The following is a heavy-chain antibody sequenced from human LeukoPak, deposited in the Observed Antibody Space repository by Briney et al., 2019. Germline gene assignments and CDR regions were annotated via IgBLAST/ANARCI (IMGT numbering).Heavy chain of an antibody. CDR2: ISYDGSNK. D-gene: IGHD3-3*01. Sequence: PGGSLRLSCAASGFTFSSYAMHWVRQAPGKGLEWVAVISYDGSNKYYADSVKGRFTISRDNSKNTLYLQMNSLRAEDTAVYYCARARLYYDFWSGYYKEDAFDIWGQGTMVTVSS. V-gene: IGHV3-30*01. CDR1: GFTFSSYA. CDR3: ARARLYYDFWSGYYKEDAFDI. J-gene: IGHJ3*02.